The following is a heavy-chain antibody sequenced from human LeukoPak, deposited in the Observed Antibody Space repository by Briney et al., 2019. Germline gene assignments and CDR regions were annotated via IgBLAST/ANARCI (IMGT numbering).Heavy chain of an antibody. CDR1: GGSISSYY. CDR2: IYYSGST. CDR3: ARDRAGDSFDI. V-gene: IGHV4-59*12. J-gene: IGHJ3*02. D-gene: IGHD7-27*01. Sequence: SETLSLTCTVSGGSISSYYWSWIRQPPGKGLEWIGYIYYSGSTNYNPSLKSQVTISMDTSKNQFSLNLNSVTAADTAVYYCARDRAGDSFDIWGQGTMVTVSS.